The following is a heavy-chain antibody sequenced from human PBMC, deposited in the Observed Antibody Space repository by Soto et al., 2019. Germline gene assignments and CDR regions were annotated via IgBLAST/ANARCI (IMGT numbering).Heavy chain of an antibody. D-gene: IGHD3-10*01. J-gene: IGHJ6*02. CDR2: FSDDGVTA. V-gene: IGHV3-23*01. Sequence: GGSLRLSCAASGFTFSSHSMTWVRQAPGKGLEWVSTFSDDGVTANYADSVKGRFTISRDNSKKTLHLQMNSLGAEDTAVYYCAKATIGGSKSYGMDVWGQGTTVTVSS. CDR3: AKATIGGSKSYGMDV. CDR1: GFTFSSHS.